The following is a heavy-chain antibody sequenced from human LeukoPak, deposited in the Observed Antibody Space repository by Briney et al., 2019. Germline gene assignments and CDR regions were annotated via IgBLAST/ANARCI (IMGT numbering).Heavy chain of an antibody. D-gene: IGHD5-24*01. J-gene: IGHJ4*02. CDR1: GGSISSFY. CDR2: IYYTGST. Sequence: SETLSLTCTVSGGSISSFYWSWIRQPPGKGLEWIGYIYYTGSTNYNSSLKSRVTISVDTSKNQFSLNLSSVTAADTAVYYCARLRWLQLGYFDYWGQGTLVTVSS. CDR3: ARLRWLQLGYFDY. V-gene: IGHV4-59*08.